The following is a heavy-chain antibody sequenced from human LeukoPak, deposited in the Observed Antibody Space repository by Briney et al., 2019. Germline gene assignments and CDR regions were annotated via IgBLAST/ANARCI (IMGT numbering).Heavy chain of an antibody. CDR3: ARGPHYSDHKSGLDV. V-gene: IGHV1-3*01. CDR2: INAGNGNT. D-gene: IGHD4-11*01. J-gene: IGHJ4*02. CDR1: GYTFTSYA. Sequence: ASVKVSCKASGYTFTSYAMHWVRQAPGQRLEWMGWINAGNGNTKYSQKFQGRVTITRDTSASTAYIELSSLRSEDTAVYYCARGPHYSDHKSGLDVWGQGTLVTVSS.